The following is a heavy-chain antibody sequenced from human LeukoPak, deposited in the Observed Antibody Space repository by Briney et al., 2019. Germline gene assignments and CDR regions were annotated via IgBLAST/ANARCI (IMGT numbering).Heavy chain of an antibody. CDR1: GFTVSTNC. CDR2: IYGGGTT. CDR3: ARVDTVMAYYFDL. D-gene: IGHD5-18*01. J-gene: IGHJ4*02. V-gene: IGHV3-53*04. Sequence: GGSLRLSCAASGFTVSTNCMTWVRQAPGKGLEWVSTIYGGGTTYYADSVMGRFTISRHNSRNTLYPQMNSLRAEDTAVYYCARVDTVMAYYFDLWGQGTLVTVSS.